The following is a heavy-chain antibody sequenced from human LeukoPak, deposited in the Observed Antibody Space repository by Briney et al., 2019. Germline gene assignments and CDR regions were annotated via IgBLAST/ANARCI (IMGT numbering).Heavy chain of an antibody. CDR2: IYTSGST. Sequence: SETLSLTCTVSGGSISSGSYCWSWIRQPAGKGLEWIGRIYTSGSTNYNPSLKSRVTISVDTSKNQFSLKLSSVTAADTAVYYCARSSRDYYDSSGYSFDYWGQGTLVTVSS. CDR1: GGSISSGSYC. CDR3: ARSSRDYYDSSGYSFDY. D-gene: IGHD3-22*01. V-gene: IGHV4-61*02. J-gene: IGHJ4*02.